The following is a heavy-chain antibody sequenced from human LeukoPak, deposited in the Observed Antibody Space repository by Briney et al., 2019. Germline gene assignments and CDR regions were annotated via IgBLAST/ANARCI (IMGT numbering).Heavy chain of an antibody. D-gene: IGHD3-10*01. CDR2: MNPNSGNT. Sequence: ASVKVSCKVSGYTLTELSMHWVRQATGQGLEWMGWMNPNSGNTGYAQKFQGRVTMTRNTSISTAYMELSSLRSEDTAVYYCARVARNTKLVSRVRRVIINDYWGQGTLVTVSS. J-gene: IGHJ4*02. V-gene: IGHV1-8*01. CDR3: ARVARNTKLVSRVRRVIINDY. CDR1: GYTLTELS.